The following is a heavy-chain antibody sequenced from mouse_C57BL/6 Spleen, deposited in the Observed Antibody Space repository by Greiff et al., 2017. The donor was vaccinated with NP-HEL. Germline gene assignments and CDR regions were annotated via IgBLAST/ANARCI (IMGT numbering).Heavy chain of an antibody. Sequence: EVQGVESGAELVRPGASVKLSCTASGFTIKDDYMHWVKQRPEQGLEWIGWIDPENGDTEYASKFQGKATITADTSSNTAYLQLSSLTSEDTAVYYCTTPRGYVNYWGQGTNLTVSS. CDR2: IDPENGDT. CDR3: TTPRGYVNY. V-gene: IGHV14-4*01. J-gene: IGHJ2*01. CDR1: GFTIKDDY.